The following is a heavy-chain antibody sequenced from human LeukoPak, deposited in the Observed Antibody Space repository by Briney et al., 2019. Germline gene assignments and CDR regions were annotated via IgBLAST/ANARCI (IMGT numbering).Heavy chain of an antibody. D-gene: IGHD6-19*01. CDR2: INPSGGST. Sequence: ASVKVSCKASGYTFTTYYVHWVRQAPGQGLEWMGIINPSGGSTTYAQKFRGRLTMTRDMSTSTVYMELSSLRSEDTAVYYCAAYSSGWQGDAFDIWGQGTMVTVSS. CDR1: GYTFTTYY. V-gene: IGHV1-46*01. CDR3: AAYSSGWQGDAFDI. J-gene: IGHJ3*02.